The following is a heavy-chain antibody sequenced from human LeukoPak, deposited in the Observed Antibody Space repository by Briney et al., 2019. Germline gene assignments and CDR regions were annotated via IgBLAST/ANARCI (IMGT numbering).Heavy chain of an antibody. CDR3: ARDHGYYDSSGYLFDI. CDR1: GFTFTSYT. Sequence: GGSLRLSCAASGFTFTSYTMNWVRQAPGKGLEWVSSISSSSSYIYYADSVKGRFTISRDNAKNSLYLQMDSLRAEDTAVYYCARDHGYYDSSGYLFDIWGQGTMVTVSS. CDR2: ISSSSSYI. J-gene: IGHJ3*02. V-gene: IGHV3-21*01. D-gene: IGHD3-22*01.